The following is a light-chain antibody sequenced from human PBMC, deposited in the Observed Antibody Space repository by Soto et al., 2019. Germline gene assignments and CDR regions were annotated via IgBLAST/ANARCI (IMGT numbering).Light chain of an antibody. CDR2: GAS. J-gene: IGKJ2*01. V-gene: IGKV3-20*01. Sequence: TVLTQSPGTLSLSPGERGTLSCRASQSVSSGFLAWYQQKPGQAPRLLIYGASSRATGIPDRFSGSGSGTDFSLTISRLEPEDFAVYYCQQYGSSPLTFGQGTKLEIK. CDR3: QQYGSSPLT. CDR1: QSVSSGF.